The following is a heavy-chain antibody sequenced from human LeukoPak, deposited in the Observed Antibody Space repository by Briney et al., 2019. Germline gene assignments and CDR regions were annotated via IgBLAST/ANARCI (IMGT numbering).Heavy chain of an antibody. D-gene: IGHD1-14*01. V-gene: IGHV3-74*01. Sequence: PGGSLRLSCAASGFTFSSYWMTWVRQAPGKGLVWVSRINSDGSSTSYADSVKGRFTISRDNAKNTLYLQMNSLRAEDAAVYYCVRAGGGTGLYYYYMDVWGKGTTVTVSS. J-gene: IGHJ6*03. CDR3: VRAGGGTGLYYYYMDV. CDR2: INSDGSST. CDR1: GFTFSSYW.